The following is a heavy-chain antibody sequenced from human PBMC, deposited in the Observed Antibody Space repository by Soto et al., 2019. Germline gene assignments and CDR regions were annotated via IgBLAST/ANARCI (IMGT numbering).Heavy chain of an antibody. V-gene: IGHV3-48*02. CDR2: ISSSSSTI. CDR3: ARDSKAGIQLQTGGAFDI. D-gene: IGHD5-18*01. CDR1: GFTFSSYS. Sequence: EVQLVASGGGLVQPGGSLRLSCAASGFTFSSYSMNWVRQAPGKGLEWVSYISSSSSTIYYADSVKGRFTSSRDNAKNSLHLQMNGRRDEDTAVYYCARDSKAGIQLQTGGAFDIWGQGTMVTVSS. J-gene: IGHJ3*02.